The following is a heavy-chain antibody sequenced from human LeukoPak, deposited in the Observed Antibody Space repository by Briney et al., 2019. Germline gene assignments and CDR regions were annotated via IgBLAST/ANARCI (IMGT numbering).Heavy chain of an antibody. CDR3: ARAYYYGSGSYSFGY. Sequence: GGSLRLSCAASAFTFSYYSMNWVRQAPGKGLEWVSYISSGSSTIYYADSVKGRFAISRDNGKNSLYLQMNSLGDEDTAVYYCARAYYYGSGSYSFGYWGQGTLVTVSS. CDR1: AFTFSYYS. V-gene: IGHV3-48*02. D-gene: IGHD3-10*01. CDR2: ISSGSSTI. J-gene: IGHJ4*02.